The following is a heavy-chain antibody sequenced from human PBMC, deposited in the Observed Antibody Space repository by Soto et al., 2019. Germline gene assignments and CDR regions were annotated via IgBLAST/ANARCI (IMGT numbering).Heavy chain of an antibody. CDR3: ARGVGRRWLQFGKNYFDY. CDR2: MNPNSGNT. D-gene: IGHD5-12*01. V-gene: IGHV1-8*01. CDR1: GYTFTSYD. J-gene: IGHJ4*02. Sequence: ASVKVSCKASGYTFTSYDINWVRQATGQGLEWMGWMNPNSGNTGYAQKFQGRVTMTRNTSISTAYMELSSLRSEDTAVYYCARGVGRRWLQFGKNYFDYWGQGTLVTVS.